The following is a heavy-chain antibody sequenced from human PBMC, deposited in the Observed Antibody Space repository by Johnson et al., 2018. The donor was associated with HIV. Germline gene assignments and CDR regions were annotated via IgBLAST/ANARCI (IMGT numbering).Heavy chain of an antibody. D-gene: IGHD3-9*01. CDR1: GFTFSSYA. CDR2: IRGSGGGT. CDR3: ARSYFDWLLLTAFDI. Sequence: VQVVESGGGLVQPGGSLRLSCAASGFTFSSYAMSWVRQAPGKGLEWVSAIRGSGGGTYYTDSVKGRFPISRDNSKNTLYLQMHSLRAEDTAVYYCARSYFDWLLLTAFDIWGQGTMVTVSS. J-gene: IGHJ3*02. V-gene: IGHV3-23*04.